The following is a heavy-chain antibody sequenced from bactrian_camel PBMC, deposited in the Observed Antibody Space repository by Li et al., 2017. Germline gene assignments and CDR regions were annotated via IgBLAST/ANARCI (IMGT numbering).Heavy chain of an antibody. CDR2: ADHDGKT. CDR1: GYIYSSEC. Sequence: HVQLVESGGGSVQAGGSLRLSCAVGGYIYSSECMAWFRQAPGKKREGVVHADHDGKTTYADSVKGRFTISRDNAKNTLYLQMDSLKPEDTAMYYCANFVVGSWSLGSHWGQGTQVTV. J-gene: IGHJ4*01. CDR3: ANFVVGSWSLGSH. V-gene: IGHV3S53*01. D-gene: IGHD6*01.